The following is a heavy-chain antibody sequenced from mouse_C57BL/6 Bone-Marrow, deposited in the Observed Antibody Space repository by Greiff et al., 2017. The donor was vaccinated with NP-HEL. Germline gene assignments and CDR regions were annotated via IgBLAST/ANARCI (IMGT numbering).Heavy chain of an antibody. Sequence: VQGVESGAELVRPGTSVKVSCKASGYAFTNYLIEWVKQRPGQGLEWIGVINPGSGGTNYNEKFKGKATLTADKSSSTAYMQLSSLTSEDSAVYFCARWDWAWFAYWGQGTLVTVSA. D-gene: IGHD4-1*01. CDR2: INPGSGGT. J-gene: IGHJ3*01. V-gene: IGHV1-54*01. CDR3: ARWDWAWFAY. CDR1: GYAFTNYL.